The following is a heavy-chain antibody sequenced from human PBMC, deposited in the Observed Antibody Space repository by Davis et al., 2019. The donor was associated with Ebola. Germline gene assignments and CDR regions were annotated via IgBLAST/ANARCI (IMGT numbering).Heavy chain of an antibody. J-gene: IGHJ4*02. V-gene: IGHV4-39*01. D-gene: IGHD2-21*01. CDR3: ARGGVRILWGIMGY. CDR2: IYYSGST. CDR1: GGSISSSSYY. Sequence: SETLSLTCTVSGGSISSSSYYWGWIRPPPGKGLEWIGSIYYSGSTYYNPSLKSRVTISVDTSKNQFSLKLSSVTAADTAVYYCARGGVRILWGIMGYWGQGTLVTVSS.